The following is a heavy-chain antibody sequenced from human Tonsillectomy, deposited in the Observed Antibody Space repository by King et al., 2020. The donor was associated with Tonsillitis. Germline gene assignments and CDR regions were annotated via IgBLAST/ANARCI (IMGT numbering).Heavy chain of an antibody. Sequence: VQLVESGGGVVQPGRSLRLSCAASGFTFSSYGMHWVRQAPGKGLERVAVISYDGSNQYYADSAKGRFTISRDNSKKMMYLQMSSLRAGDTAFYYCAKDLQDWAAYDFEAYSYGLDVWGQGTTVTVSS. D-gene: IGHD3-3*01. J-gene: IGHJ6*02. CDR1: GFTFSSYG. V-gene: IGHV3-30*18. CDR3: AKDLQDWAAYDFEAYSYGLDV. CDR2: ISYDGSNQ.